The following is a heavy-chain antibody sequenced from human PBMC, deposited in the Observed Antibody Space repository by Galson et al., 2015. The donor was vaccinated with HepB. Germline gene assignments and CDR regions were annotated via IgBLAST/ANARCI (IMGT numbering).Heavy chain of an antibody. Sequence: SLRLSCAASGFTFSSYAMRWVRQAPGKGLEWVSAISGSGGSTYYADSVKGRFTISRDNSKNTLYLQMNSLRAEDTAVYYCATNRGGIITMVRGVTTDYWGQGTLVTVSS. CDR1: GFTFSSYA. D-gene: IGHD3-10*01. CDR2: ISGSGGST. J-gene: IGHJ4*02. V-gene: IGHV3-23*01. CDR3: ATNRGGIITMVRGVTTDY.